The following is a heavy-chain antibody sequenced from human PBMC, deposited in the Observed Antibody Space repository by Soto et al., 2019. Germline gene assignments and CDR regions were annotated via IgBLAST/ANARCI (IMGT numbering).Heavy chain of an antibody. CDR3: ARDPYDFWSGYYRNLLDY. CDR2: INPSGGST. CDR1: GYTFTSYY. J-gene: IGHJ4*02. Sequence: ASVKVSCKASGYTFTSYYMHWVRQAPGQGLEWMGIINPSGGSTSYAQKFQGRVTMTRNTSISTAYMELSSLRSEDTAVYYCARDPYDFWSGYYRNLLDYWGQGTLVTVSS. D-gene: IGHD3-3*01. V-gene: IGHV1-46*01.